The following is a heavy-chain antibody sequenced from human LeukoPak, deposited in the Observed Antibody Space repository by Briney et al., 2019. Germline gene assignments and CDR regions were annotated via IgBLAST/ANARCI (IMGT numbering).Heavy chain of an antibody. CDR3: TRNPGMDV. Sequence: GGSLRLSCAASGFTFSSYWMHWVRQAPGKGLVWVSRINGDGSSSTYADSVKGRFTISRDNAKNTLYLQMNSLRTEDMAVCYCTRNPGMDVWGQGTTVTVSS. CDR1: GFTFSSYW. J-gene: IGHJ6*02. CDR2: INGDGSSS. V-gene: IGHV3-74*01.